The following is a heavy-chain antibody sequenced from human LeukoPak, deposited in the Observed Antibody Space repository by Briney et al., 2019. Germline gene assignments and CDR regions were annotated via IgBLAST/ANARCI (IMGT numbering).Heavy chain of an antibody. CDR2: IRGSSSTI. V-gene: IGHV3-48*01. CDR3: ARGSSSSSWYRGHYYYGMDV. CDR1: GFTFSSYS. J-gene: IGHJ6*02. Sequence: PGGSLRLSCAASGFTFSSYSMNWVRQAPGKGLEWVSYIRGSSSTIYYADSVKGRFTVSRDNAKNSLYLQMNSLRAEDTAVYYCARGSSSSSWYRGHYYYGMDVWGQGTTVTVSS. D-gene: IGHD6-13*01.